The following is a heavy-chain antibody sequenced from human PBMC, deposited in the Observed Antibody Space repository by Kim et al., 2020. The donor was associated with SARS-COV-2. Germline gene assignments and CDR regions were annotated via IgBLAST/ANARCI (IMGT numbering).Heavy chain of an antibody. CDR1: GFTVSSNY. CDR3: ARVIWGWLQNAFDI. CDR2: IYSGGST. J-gene: IGHJ3*02. D-gene: IGHD3-16*01. Sequence: GGSLRLSCAASGFTVSSNYMSWVRQAPGKGLEWVSVIYSGGSTYYADSVKGRFTISRDNSKNTLYLQMNSLRAEDTAVYYCARVIWGWLQNAFDIWGQGTMVTVSS. V-gene: IGHV3-66*01.